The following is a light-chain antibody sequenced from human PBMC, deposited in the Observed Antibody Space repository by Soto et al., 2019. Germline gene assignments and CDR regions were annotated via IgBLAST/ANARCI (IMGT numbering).Light chain of an antibody. CDR3: QQYDSYPCT. V-gene: IGKV1-5*03. Sequence: DIQMTQSPSTLSASVGDRVTITCRASQSISSWLAWYQKKPGKAPKLLIYEASSLESGGQSRFSGSGSGTEFTLTVGSLQPDDFATYYCQQYDSYPCTFGEGTKLEIK. CDR2: EAS. CDR1: QSISSW. J-gene: IGKJ2*02.